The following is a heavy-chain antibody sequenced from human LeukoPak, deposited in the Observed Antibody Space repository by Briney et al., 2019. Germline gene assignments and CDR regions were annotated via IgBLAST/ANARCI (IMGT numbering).Heavy chain of an antibody. V-gene: IGHV4-39*07. CDR3: ARTTEGGYTYGYFYYYYMDV. D-gene: IGHD5-18*01. CDR2: IYYSGST. J-gene: IGHJ6*03. Sequence: SETLSLTCTVSGGSISSSSYYWGWIRQPPGKGLEWIGSIYYSGSTYYNPSLKSRVTISVDASKNQFSLKLTSVTAADTAVYYCARTTEGGYTYGYFYYYYMDVWGKGTTVTISS. CDR1: GGSISSSSYY.